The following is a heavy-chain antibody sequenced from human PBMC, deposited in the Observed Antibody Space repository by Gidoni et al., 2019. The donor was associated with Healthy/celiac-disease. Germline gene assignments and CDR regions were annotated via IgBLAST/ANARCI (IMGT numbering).Heavy chain of an antibody. CDR1: GYTFTSYG. J-gene: IGHJ6*02. D-gene: IGHD6-13*01. CDR2: ISAYNGNT. V-gene: IGHV1-18*01. CDR3: ARETPRGYSSSWVPFYYYYGMDV. Sequence: QVQLVQSGAEVKKPGASVKVSCKASGYTFTSYGISWVRQAPGQGLEWMGWISAYNGNTNYAQKLQGRVTMTTDTSTSTAYMELRSLRSDDTAVYYCARETPRGYSSSWVPFYYYYGMDVWGQGTTVTVSS.